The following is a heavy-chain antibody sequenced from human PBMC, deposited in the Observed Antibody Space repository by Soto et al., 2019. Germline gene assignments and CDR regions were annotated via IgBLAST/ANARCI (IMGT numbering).Heavy chain of an antibody. CDR2: IYYSGST. CDR1: GGSISSGGYY. V-gene: IGHV4-31*03. J-gene: IGHJ4*02. Sequence: PSETLSLTCTVSGGSISSGGYYWSWIRQHPGKGLEWIGYIYYSGSTYYNPSLKSRVTISVDTSKNQFSLKLSSVTAADTAVYYCARGVVEEWLRLVTGFDYWGQGTLVTVSS. CDR3: ARGVVEEWLRLVTGFDY. D-gene: IGHD5-12*01.